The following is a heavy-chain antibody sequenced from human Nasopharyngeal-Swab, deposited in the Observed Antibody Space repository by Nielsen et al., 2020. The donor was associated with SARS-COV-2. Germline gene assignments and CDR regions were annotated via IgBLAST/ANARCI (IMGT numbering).Heavy chain of an antibody. CDR3: ARVTGHLYNWFDP. CDR2: IKQDGSEK. Sequence: GGSLRLSCAASGFTFSSYWMSWVRQAPGKGLEWVANIKQDGSEKYYVDSVKGRFTISRDNAKNSLYLQMNSLRAEDTAVYYCARVTGHLYNWFDPWGQGTLVTVSS. D-gene: IGHD3-10*01. CDR1: GFTFSSYW. V-gene: IGHV3-7*03. J-gene: IGHJ5*02.